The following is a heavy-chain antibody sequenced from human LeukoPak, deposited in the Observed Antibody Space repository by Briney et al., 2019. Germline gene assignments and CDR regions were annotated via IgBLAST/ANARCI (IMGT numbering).Heavy chain of an antibody. CDR1: GGTFSSYA. V-gene: IGHV1-69*04. CDR3: ARSRGITMIVVPMDV. J-gene: IGHJ6*02. CDR2: IIPILGIA. D-gene: IGHD3-22*01. Sequence: SVKVSCKASGGTFSSYAISWVRQAPGQGLEWMGRIIPILGIANYAQKFQGSVTITADKSTSTAYMELSSLRSEDTAVYYCARSRGITMIVVPMDVWGQGTTVTVSS.